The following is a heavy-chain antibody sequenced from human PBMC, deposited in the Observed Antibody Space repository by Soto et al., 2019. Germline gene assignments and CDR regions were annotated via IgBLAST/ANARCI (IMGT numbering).Heavy chain of an antibody. Sequence: PGGSLRLSCSGSGFSFADYAMGWVRQAPGKGLEWVAFIRGKTYSGTTEYAAPVKGRFSISRDDSKGIAYLDMNSLKSEDTAIYYCVRDKGSSWFGGWFDPWGQGTLVTVSS. V-gene: IGHV3-49*04. CDR1: GFSFADYA. CDR2: IRGKTYSGTT. CDR3: VRDKGSSWFGGWFDP. J-gene: IGHJ5*02. D-gene: IGHD3-10*01.